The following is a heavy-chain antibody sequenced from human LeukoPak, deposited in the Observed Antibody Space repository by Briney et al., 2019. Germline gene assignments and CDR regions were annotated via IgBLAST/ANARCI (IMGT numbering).Heavy chain of an antibody. J-gene: IGHJ4*02. Sequence: PSETLSLTCTVYGGSFTGYYWSWIRQPPGKGLEWIGEINHVGITNYSPSLKSRVTISLDTSKNQFSLNLSSVTAADTAVYYCARVRIQLWFDFWGQGALVTVSS. CDR2: INHVGIT. CDR3: ARVRIQLWFDF. CDR1: GGSFTGYY. V-gene: IGHV4-34*01. D-gene: IGHD5-18*01.